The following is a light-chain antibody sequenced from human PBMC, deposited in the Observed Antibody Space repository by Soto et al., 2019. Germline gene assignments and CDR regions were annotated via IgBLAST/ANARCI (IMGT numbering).Light chain of an antibody. CDR3: QQYGSSPIT. CDR1: QSISSIH. CDR2: DDF. J-gene: IGKJ5*01. V-gene: IGKV3-20*01. Sequence: EIVLTQSPGTLSLSAGERVILSCRASQSISSIHLAWYQQKPGQAPRLLIYDDFKRATGIPDRFSGSGSGTDFTLTISRLQPEDYAVYHGQQYGSSPITFGQGTRLEIK.